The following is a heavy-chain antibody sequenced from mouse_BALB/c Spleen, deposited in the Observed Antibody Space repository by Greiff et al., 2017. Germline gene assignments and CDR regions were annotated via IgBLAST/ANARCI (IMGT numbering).Heavy chain of an antibody. CDR2: IDPANGNT. V-gene: IGHV14-3*02. J-gene: IGHJ2*01. D-gene: IGHD2-3*01. CDR1: GFNIKDTY. Sequence: EVNVVESGAELVKPGASVKLSCTASGFNIKDTYMHWVKQRPEQGLEWIGRIDPANGNTKYDPKFQGKATITADTSSNTAYLQLSSLTSEDTAVYYCARDGYYFDYWGQGTTLTVSS. CDR3: ARDGYYFDY.